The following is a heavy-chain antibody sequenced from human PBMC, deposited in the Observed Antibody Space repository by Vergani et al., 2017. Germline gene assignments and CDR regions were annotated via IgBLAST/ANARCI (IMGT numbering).Heavy chain of an antibody. CDR1: GFTFSTYA. V-gene: IGHV3-33*01. CDR3: VREGSYCGSTTCRNPSYGCYYHMYV. D-gene: IGHD2-21*01. Sequence: QVQLVESGGGVVQPGRSLRLSCTSSGFTFSTYAMHWVRQAPGKGLEWVAIIYYDGSKKYYADSVKCRFTISRDNSRNTLDLLMSSLRAEDTAIYYCVREGSYCGSTTCRNPSYGCYYHMYVWGEGTAVTDSS. J-gene: IGHJ6*03. CDR2: IYYDGSKK.